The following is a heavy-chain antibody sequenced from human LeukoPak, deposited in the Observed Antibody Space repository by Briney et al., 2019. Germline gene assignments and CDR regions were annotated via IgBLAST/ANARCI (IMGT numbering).Heavy chain of an antibody. D-gene: IGHD2-21*02. CDR1: GFAFSSIW. J-gene: IGHJ3*02. CDR3: ASLVVTDDWAFDI. Sequence: GGSLRLSSAASGFAFSSIWMHWLRHAPGQELVWVTAICTDGTTKRYGDSVKGRFNISRDNAKNTLYLQRNSLSVEDTAVYYCASLVVTDDWAFDIWGQGTMVTVSS. CDR2: ICTDGTTK. V-gene: IGHV3-74*01.